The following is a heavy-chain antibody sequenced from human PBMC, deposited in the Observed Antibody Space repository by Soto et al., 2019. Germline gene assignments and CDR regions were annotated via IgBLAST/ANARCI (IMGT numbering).Heavy chain of an antibody. CDR3: AKSSDWNYDPYFDY. V-gene: IGHV3-23*01. J-gene: IGHJ4*02. D-gene: IGHD1-7*01. CDR2: ISGSGGST. Sequence: PGGSLRLSCAASGFTFSSYAMSWFRQAPGKGLEWVSAISGSGGSTYYADSVKGRFTISRDNSKNTLYLQMNSLRAEDTAVYYCAKSSDWNYDPYFDYWGQGTLVTVSS. CDR1: GFTFSSYA.